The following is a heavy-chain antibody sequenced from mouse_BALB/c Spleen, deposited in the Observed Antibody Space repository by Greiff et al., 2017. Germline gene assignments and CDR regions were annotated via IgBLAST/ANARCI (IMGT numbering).Heavy chain of an antibody. CDR2: ISYSGST. CDR3: ASASFAY. J-gene: IGHJ3*01. V-gene: IGHV3-2*02. Sequence: EVKLMESGPGLVKPSQSLSLTCTVTGYSITSDYAWNWIRQFPGNKLEWMGYISYSGSTSYNPSLKSRISITRDTSKNQFFLQLNSVTTEDTATYYCASASFAYWGQGTLVTVSA. CDR1: GYSITSDYA. D-gene: IGHD6-1*01.